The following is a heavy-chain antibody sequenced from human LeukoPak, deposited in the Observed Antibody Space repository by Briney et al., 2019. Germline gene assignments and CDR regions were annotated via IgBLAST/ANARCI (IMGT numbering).Heavy chain of an antibody. CDR1: GGYISSSY. D-gene: IGHD6-19*01. V-gene: IGHV4-59*08. CDR2: ISYIGST. Sequence: SETLSLTCTVSGGYISSSYWSWIRQPPGKGLEWIGYISYIGSTNYNPSLKSRVTVSVDTSRNQFSLKLTSVTAADTAVYYCARHRDVSSDLFDLWGLGTLVTVSS. CDR3: ARHRDVSSDLFDL. J-gene: IGHJ2*01.